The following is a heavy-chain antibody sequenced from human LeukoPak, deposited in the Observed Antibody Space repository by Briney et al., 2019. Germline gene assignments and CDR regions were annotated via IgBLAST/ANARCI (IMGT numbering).Heavy chain of an antibody. CDR2: INPNSGGT. CDR3: ASLPFYGSGSNYDY. V-gene: IGHV1-2*02. D-gene: IGHD3-10*01. CDR1: GYTFTGYY. J-gene: IGHJ4*02. Sequence: ASVKVSCKASGYTFTGYYMHWVRQAPGQGLEWMGWINPNSGGTNYAQKFQGRVTMTRDTSISTAYMELSRLRSDDTAVYYCASLPFYGSGSNYDYWGQGTLVTVSS.